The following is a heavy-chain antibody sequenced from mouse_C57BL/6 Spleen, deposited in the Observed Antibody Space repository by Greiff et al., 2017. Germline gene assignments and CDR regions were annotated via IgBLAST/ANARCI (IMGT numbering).Heavy chain of an antibody. CDR1: GYTFTDYE. V-gene: IGHV1-15*01. CDR2: IDPETGGT. CDR3: TRRRLRWYFDV. Sequence: RVESGAELVRPGASVTLSCKASGYTFTDYEMHWVKQTPVHGLEWIGAIDPETGGTAYNQKFKGKAILTADKSSSTAYMELRSLTSEDAAVYYCTRRRLRWYFDVWGTGTTVTVSS. J-gene: IGHJ1*03. D-gene: IGHD2-4*01.